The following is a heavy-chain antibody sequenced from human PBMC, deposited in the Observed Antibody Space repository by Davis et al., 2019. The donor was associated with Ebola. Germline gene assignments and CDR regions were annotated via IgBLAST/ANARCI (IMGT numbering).Heavy chain of an antibody. J-gene: IGHJ6*02. CDR2: IIGSGGRT. V-gene: IGHV3-23*01. D-gene: IGHD1-26*01. CDR1: GFTFSNAW. CDR3: AKAQYSGSYFSYYYYGMDV. Sequence: PGGSLRLSCAASGFTFSNAWMSWVRQAPGKGLEWVSGIIGSGGRTYHADSVKGRFTISRDNSRNTLYLQMNSLRAEDTAVYYCAKAQYSGSYFSYYYYGMDVWGQGTTVTVSS.